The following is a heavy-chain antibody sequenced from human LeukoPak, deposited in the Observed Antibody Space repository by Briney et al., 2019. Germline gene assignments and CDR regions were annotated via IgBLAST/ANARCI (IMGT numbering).Heavy chain of an antibody. CDR3: ARRYFDTNWFDP. J-gene: IGHJ5*02. CDR2: ISSSSSYI. V-gene: IGHV3-21*01. Sequence: GGSLRLSCAASGFIFSSFAMHWVRQAPGKGLEWVSSISSSSSYIYYADSVKGRFTISRDNAKNSLYLQMNSLRAEDTAVYYCARRYFDTNWFDPWGQGTLVTVSS. D-gene: IGHD3-9*01. CDR1: GFIFSSFA.